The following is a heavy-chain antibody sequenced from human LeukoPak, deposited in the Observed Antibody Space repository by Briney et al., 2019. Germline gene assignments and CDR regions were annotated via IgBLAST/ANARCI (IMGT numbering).Heavy chain of an antibody. V-gene: IGHV1-46*01. CDR3: ARVVDCSSTSCPGVYYYGMDV. CDR1: GYTFTSYY. CDR2: INPSGGST. D-gene: IGHD2-2*01. Sequence: GASVKVSCRASGYTFTSYYMHWVRQAPGQGLEWMGIINPSGGSTSYAQKFQGRVTMTRDTSTSTVYMELSSLRSEDTAVYYCARVVDCSSTSCPGVYYYGMDVWGQGTTVTVSS. J-gene: IGHJ6*02.